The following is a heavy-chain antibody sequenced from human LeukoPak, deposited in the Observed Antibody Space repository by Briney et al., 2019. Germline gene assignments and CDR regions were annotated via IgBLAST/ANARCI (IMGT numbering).Heavy chain of an antibody. CDR1: GFTFRNYW. Sequence: GGSLRLSCAASGFTFRNYWMSWVRQAPGKGREFVANIKQEGREKYYVDSVKGRFTISRDNAKNSLYLQMNGQRAEDTAVYYCAANGGPFDFWGQGTLVTVSA. D-gene: IGHD4-23*01. CDR3: AANGGPFDF. V-gene: IGHV3-7*05. J-gene: IGHJ4*02. CDR2: IKQEGREK.